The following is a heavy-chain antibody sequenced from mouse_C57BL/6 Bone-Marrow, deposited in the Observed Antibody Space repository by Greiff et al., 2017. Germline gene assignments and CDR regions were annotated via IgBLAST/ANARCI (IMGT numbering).Heavy chain of an antibody. Sequence: QVTLKESGPGILQSSQTLSLTCSFSGFSLSTSGMGVSWIRQPSGKGLEWLAHIYWDDDKRYNPSLKSRLTTSKDTSRHQVFLKITSVDATDTATYDSARRAGIYNDYGIDDWGQGTTLTVSS. V-gene: IGHV8-12*01. CDR1: GFSLSTSGMG. CDR2: IYWDDDK. J-gene: IGHJ2*01. CDR3: ARRAGIYNDYGIDD. D-gene: IGHD2-4*01.